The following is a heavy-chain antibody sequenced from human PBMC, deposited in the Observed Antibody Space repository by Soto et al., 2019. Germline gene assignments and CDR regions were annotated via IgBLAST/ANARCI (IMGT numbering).Heavy chain of an antibody. J-gene: IGHJ4*02. CDR2: IYYSGST. CDR3: ASLYYYDSSGYQDY. Sequence: SSETLSLTCAVYGGSFSGYYWSWIRQPPGKGLEWIGYIYYSGSTYYNPSLKSRVTISVDTSKNQFSLKLSSVTAADTAVYYCASLYYYDSSGYQDYWGQGTLVTVSS. D-gene: IGHD3-22*01. V-gene: IGHV4-30-4*08. CDR1: GGSFSGYY.